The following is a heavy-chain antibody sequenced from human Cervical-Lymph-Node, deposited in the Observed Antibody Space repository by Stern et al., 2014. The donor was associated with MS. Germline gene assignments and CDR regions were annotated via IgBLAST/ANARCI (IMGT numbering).Heavy chain of an antibody. Sequence: EVQLVESGGVVVQPGGSLRLSCAASGFTFDEYSLHWVRQAPGKGLEWVSFISWDGGIIHYADSVKGRFTISRDNSKNSLYLQMNSLKPEDTALYYCTKDRAFNVGSLFDSWGQGTLVTVSS. CDR2: ISWDGGII. CDR3: TKDRAFNVGSLFDS. J-gene: IGHJ4*02. CDR1: GFTFDEYS. D-gene: IGHD3-10*01. V-gene: IGHV3-43*01.